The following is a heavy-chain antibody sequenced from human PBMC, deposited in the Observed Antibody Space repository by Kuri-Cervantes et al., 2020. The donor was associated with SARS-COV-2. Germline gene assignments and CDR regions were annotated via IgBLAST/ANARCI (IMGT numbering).Heavy chain of an antibody. Sequence: SVKVSCKASGGTFSSYAISWVRQAPGQGLEWMGGIIPIFGTANYAQKFQGRVTITADESTNTAYMELSSLRSEDTAVYYCARDPRGPNWFDPWGQGTLVTVSS. CDR2: IIPIFGTA. CDR3: ARDPRGPNWFDP. CDR1: GGTFSSYA. V-gene: IGHV1-69*13. J-gene: IGHJ5*02.